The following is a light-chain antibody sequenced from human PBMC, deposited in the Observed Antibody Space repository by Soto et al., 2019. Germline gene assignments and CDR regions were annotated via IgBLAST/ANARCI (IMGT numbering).Light chain of an antibody. CDR1: SSDVGGYNH. Sequence: QSVLTQPASVSGSPGQSITISCTGTSSDVGGYNHVSWYQHSPGEAPKLILFAVSDWPSGVSHRFSGSKSGNTASLTISGLQAEDEADYYCCSYTSLSTVVFGGGTKVTVL. J-gene: IGLJ2*01. V-gene: IGLV2-14*01. CDR2: AVS. CDR3: CSYTSLSTVV.